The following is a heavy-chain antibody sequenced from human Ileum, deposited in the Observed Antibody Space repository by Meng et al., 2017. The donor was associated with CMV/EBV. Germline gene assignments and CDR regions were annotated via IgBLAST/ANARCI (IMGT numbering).Heavy chain of an antibody. CDR1: GFTVSSNY. J-gene: IGHJ6*02. CDR3: ARGFATSPYYYYGMDV. CDR2: IYSGGST. Sequence: GEFLKISCAASGFTVSSNYMSWVRQAPGKGLEWVSVIYSGGSTYYADSVKGRFTISRDNSKNTLYLQMNSLRAEDTAVYYCARGFATSPYYYYGMDVWGQGTTVTVSS. V-gene: IGHV3-53*01. D-gene: IGHD2-2*01.